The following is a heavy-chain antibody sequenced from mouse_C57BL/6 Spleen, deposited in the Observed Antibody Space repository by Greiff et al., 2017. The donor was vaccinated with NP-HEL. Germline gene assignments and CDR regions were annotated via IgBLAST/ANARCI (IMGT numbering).Heavy chain of an antibody. CDR1: GYTFTEYT. CDR2: FYPGSGSI. J-gene: IGHJ4*01. Sequence: VQLQQSGAELVKPGASVKLSCKASGYTFTEYTIHWVKQRSGQGLEWIGWFYPGSGSIKYNEKFKDKATLTADKSSSTVYMELSRLTSEDSAVYFCARHEDRGAYDYDVDYAMDYWGQGTSVTVSS. CDR3: ARHEDRGAYDYDVDYAMDY. D-gene: IGHD2-4*01. V-gene: IGHV1-62-2*01.